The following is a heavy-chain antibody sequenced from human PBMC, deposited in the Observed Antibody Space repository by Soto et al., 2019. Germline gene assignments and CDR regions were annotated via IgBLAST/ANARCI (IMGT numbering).Heavy chain of an antibody. J-gene: IGHJ4*02. CDR3: ATLPPRIVVVVLPIPT. CDR1: GASISSTNW. V-gene: IGHV4-4*02. CDR2: IYHTGST. D-gene: IGHD2-15*01. Sequence: QVQLQESGPRLVKPSGTMSLTCAVSGASISSTNWWPWVRQPPGKGLEWIGEIYHTGSTKYNPSLKSRVTVSLDKSNIQFSLTLSSVTVADTAVYYCATLPPRIVVVVLPIPTWGQGTLVTVSS.